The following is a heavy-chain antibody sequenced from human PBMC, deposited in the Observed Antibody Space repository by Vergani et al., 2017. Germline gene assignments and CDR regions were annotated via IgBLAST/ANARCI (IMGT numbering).Heavy chain of an antibody. D-gene: IGHD2-15*01. J-gene: IGHJ6*02. CDR1: GGSISSSSYY. V-gene: IGHV4-39*01. Sequence: QLQLQESGPGLVKPSETLSLTCTVSGGSISSSSYYWGWIRQPPGKGLEWIGSIYYSGSTYYNPSLTSRVTISVDTSKNQFSLKLSSVTAADTAVYYCARGTGGGYCSGGSCYPPYYYYYGMDVWGQGTTVTVSS. CDR2: IYYSGST. CDR3: ARGTGGGYCSGGSCYPPYYYYYGMDV.